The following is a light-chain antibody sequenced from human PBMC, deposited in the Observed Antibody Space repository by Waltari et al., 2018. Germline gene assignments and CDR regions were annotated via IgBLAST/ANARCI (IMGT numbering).Light chain of an antibody. V-gene: IGLV1-44*01. CDR1: SSNIGVST. J-gene: IGLJ2*01. CDR3: AAWDRSLRIVV. CDR2: GVI. Sequence: QSVLPQPPSASGTPGQRVTISCSGSSSNIGVSTVNWYQQCPGTAPKRLIYGVIQRPAGVPVRFSGSKSGTSASLAISGLQSEDEADYFCAAWDRSLRIVVFGGGTKLTVL.